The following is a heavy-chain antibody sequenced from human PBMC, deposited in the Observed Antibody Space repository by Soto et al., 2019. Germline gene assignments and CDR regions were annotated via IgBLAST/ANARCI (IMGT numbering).Heavy chain of an antibody. CDR3: ARDLRGVLDY. D-gene: IGHD6-13*01. J-gene: IGHJ4*02. CDR1: GGSISSGGYY. V-gene: IGHV4-31*03. CDR2: IYYSGST. Sequence: SETLSLTCTVSGGSISSGGYYWSWIRQHPGKGLEWIGYIYYSGSTYYNPSLKSRVTISVDTSKNQFSLKLSSVTAADTAVYYCARDLRGVLDYWGQGTLVTVSS.